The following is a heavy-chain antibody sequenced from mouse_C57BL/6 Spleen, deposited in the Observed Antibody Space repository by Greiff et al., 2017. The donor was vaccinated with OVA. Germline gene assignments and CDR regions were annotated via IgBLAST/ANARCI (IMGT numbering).Heavy chain of an antibody. CDR3: ARGGYYYGSSYFWFAY. V-gene: IGHV5-9*01. D-gene: IGHD1-1*01. CDR1: GFTFSSYT. CDR2: ISGGGGNT. Sequence: EVKLMESGGGLVKPGGSLKLSCAASGFTFSSYTMSWVRQTPEKRLEWVATISGGGGNTYYPDSVKGRFTISRDNAKNTLYLQMSSLRSEDTALYYCARGGYYYGSSYFWFAYWGQGTLVTVSA. J-gene: IGHJ3*01.